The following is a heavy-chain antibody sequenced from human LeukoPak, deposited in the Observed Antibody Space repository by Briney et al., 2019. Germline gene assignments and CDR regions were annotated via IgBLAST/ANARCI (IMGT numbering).Heavy chain of an antibody. CDR2: ISYDGSNK. CDR3: AGAGLDY. J-gene: IGHJ4*02. V-gene: IGHV3-30-3*01. CDR1: GFTFSSYA. Sequence: GGSLRLSCAASGFTFSSYAIHWVRQAPGKGLEWVAVISYDGSNKCYADSVKGRFTISRDNSKNTLYLQMNSLRAEDTAVYYCAGAGLDYWGQGTLVTVSS.